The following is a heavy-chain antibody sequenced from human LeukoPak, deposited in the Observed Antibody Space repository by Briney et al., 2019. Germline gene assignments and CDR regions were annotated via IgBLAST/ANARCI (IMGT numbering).Heavy chain of an antibody. J-gene: IGHJ4*02. Sequence: GGSLRLSCAASGFTFSSYAMSWVRQAPGKGLEWVSVIYSGGSTYYADSVKGRFTISRDNSKNTLYLQMNTLRAEDTAVYYCARERCSGGSCFLDYWGQGTLVTVSS. D-gene: IGHD2-15*01. CDR3: ARERCSGGSCFLDY. V-gene: IGHV3-66*01. CDR1: GFTFSSYA. CDR2: IYSGGST.